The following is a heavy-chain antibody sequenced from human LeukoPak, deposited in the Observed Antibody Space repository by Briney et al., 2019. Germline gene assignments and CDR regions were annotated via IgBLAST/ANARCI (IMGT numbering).Heavy chain of an antibody. V-gene: IGHV3-30-3*01. CDR1: GFTFSSYA. CDR2: ISYDGSNK. J-gene: IGHJ4*02. CDR3: ARAGQSDY. Sequence: GRSLGLSCAASGFTFSSYAMHWVRQAPGKGLEWVAVISYDGSNKYYADSVKGRFTISGDNSKNTLYLQMNSLRAEDTAVYYCARAGQSDYWGQGTLVTVSS.